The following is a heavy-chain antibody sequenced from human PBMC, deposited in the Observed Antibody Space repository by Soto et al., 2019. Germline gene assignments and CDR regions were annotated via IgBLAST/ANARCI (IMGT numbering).Heavy chain of an antibody. Sequence: GGSLRLSCEASGFTFINYAMSWVRQAPGKGLEWVASISDTGGDSYYADSMDGRFTISRDNSKNTLYLQINSLRAEDTAVYYCVRDLYRSAPMPCLDHWGQGTLVTVSS. CDR1: GFTFINYA. D-gene: IGHD2-2*01. CDR3: VRDLYRSAPMPCLDH. CDR2: ISDTGGDS. J-gene: IGHJ4*02. V-gene: IGHV3-23*01.